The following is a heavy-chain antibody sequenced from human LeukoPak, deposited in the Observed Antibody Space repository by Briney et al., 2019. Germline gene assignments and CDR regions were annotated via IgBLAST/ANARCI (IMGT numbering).Heavy chain of an antibody. CDR2: IYSGGST. V-gene: IGHV3-53*01. D-gene: IGHD3-10*01. J-gene: IGHJ4*02. CDR1: GFTVSSNY. Sequence: GGSLRLSCAASGFTVSSNYMSWVRQAPGKGLEWVSVIYSGGSTYCADSVKGRFTISRDNSKNTLYLQMNSLRAEDTAVYYCARTPSITMVRGVIYFDYWGQGTLVTVSS. CDR3: ARTPSITMVRGVIYFDY.